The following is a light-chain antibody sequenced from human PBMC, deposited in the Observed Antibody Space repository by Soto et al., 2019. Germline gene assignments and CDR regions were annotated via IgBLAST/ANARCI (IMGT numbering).Light chain of an antibody. V-gene: IGLV2-11*01. CDR2: DVS. CDR3: CSYAGSVV. Sequence: QSVLTQPRSVSGSPGQSVTISCTGTSSDVGGYNYVSWYQQHPGRAPKVMIYDVSKRPSGVPDRFSGSKSGNTASLTISGLQAEDEADYYCCSYAGSVVFGGGTKLTVL. J-gene: IGLJ2*01. CDR1: SSDVGGYNY.